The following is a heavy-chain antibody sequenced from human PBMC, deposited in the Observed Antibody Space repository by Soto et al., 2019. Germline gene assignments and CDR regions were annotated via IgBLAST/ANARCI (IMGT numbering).Heavy chain of an antibody. CDR1: GGSISSSNW. Sequence: PSETLSLTCAVSGGSISSSNWWGWVRQPPGKGLEWIGEIYHSGSTNYNPSLKSRVTISVDKSKNQFSLKLSSVTAADTAVYSCATAAAGTANWFDPWGQGTLVNVSS. D-gene: IGHD6-13*01. CDR2: IYHSGST. CDR3: ATAAAGTANWFDP. V-gene: IGHV4-4*02. J-gene: IGHJ5*02.